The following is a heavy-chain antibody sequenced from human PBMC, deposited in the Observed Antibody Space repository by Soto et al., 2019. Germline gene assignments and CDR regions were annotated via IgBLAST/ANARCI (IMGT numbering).Heavy chain of an antibody. CDR3: ATELLKLRDGNNWRDYYYYYSGMDY. CDR1: GYTLTELS. D-gene: IGHD3-16*01. J-gene: IGHJ6*02. Sequence: ASVKVSCKVSGYTLTELSMHWVRQAPGKGLEWMGGFDPEDGETIYAQKFQGRVTMTEDTSTDTAYMELSSLRSEDTAAYYCATELLKLRDGNNWRDYYYYYSGMDYWG. V-gene: IGHV1-24*01. CDR2: FDPEDGET.